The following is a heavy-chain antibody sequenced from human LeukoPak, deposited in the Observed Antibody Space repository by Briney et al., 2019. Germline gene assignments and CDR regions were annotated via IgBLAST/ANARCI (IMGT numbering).Heavy chain of an antibody. CDR1: GGSISSSSYY. Sequence: SETLSLTCTVSGGSISSSSYYWGWIRQPPGKGPEWIGSIYYSGSTYYNPSLKSRVTISVDTSKNQFSLKLSSVTAADTAVYYCAKGSGYYSGLNAFDIWGQGTMVTVSS. D-gene: IGHD3-3*01. CDR3: AKGSGYYSGLNAFDI. J-gene: IGHJ3*02. V-gene: IGHV4-39*01. CDR2: IYYSGST.